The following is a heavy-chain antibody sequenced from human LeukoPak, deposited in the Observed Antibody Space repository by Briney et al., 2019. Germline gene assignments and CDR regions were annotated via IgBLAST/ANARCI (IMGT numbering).Heavy chain of an antibody. CDR1: GFTFSTYT. CDR2: ISAGGDTT. V-gene: IGHV3-23*01. J-gene: IGHJ3*02. Sequence: GGSLRLSCAASGFTFSTYTLTWVRQAPGKGLEWVSIISAGGDTTYYADSVKGRFTISRDNPKNTLYLQMNSLRAEDTAVYYCAKATGPIGDAFDIWGQGTMVTVSS. CDR3: AKATGPIGDAFDI. D-gene: IGHD1-14*01.